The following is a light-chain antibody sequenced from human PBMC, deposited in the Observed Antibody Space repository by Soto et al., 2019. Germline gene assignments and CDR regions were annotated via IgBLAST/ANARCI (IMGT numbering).Light chain of an antibody. CDR1: SSDVGGYNF. Sequence: LTQPASVSGSPGQSIAISCTGTSSDVGGYNFVSWYQHHPGKAPKLLIYDVTYRPSGVSDRFSASKSGNTASLTISGLQTEDEADYYCSSHTSSRTLVFGTGTKVTVL. CDR3: SSHTSSRTLV. V-gene: IGLV2-14*03. J-gene: IGLJ1*01. CDR2: DVT.